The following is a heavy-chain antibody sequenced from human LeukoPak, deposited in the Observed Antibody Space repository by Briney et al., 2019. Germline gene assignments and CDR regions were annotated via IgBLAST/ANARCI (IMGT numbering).Heavy chain of an antibody. Sequence: PGGSLRLSCAASGFTFSRYAMSWVRQAPGKGLKWVSTISGSGGSTYYADSVKGRFTISRDNSKNTLYLQMNSLRAEDTAVYYCAKVGPRWFLVWGQGTLVTVSS. CDR1: GFTFSRYA. CDR3: AKVGPRWFLV. J-gene: IGHJ4*02. CDR2: ISGSGGST. D-gene: IGHD3-9*01. V-gene: IGHV3-23*01.